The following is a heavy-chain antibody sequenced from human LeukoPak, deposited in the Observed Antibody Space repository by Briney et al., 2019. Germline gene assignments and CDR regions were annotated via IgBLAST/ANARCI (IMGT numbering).Heavy chain of an antibody. J-gene: IGHJ4*02. CDR2: INHSGST. CDR1: GGSFSGYY. CDR3: ARGTGTYYYGLGSYYIDY. V-gene: IGHV4-34*01. Sequence: SETLSLTCAVYGGSFSGYYWSWIRQPPGKGLEWIGEINHSGSTNYNPSLKSRVTISVDTSKNQFSLKLSSVTAADTAVYYCARGTGTYYYGLGSYYIDYWGQGTLVTVSS. D-gene: IGHD3-10*01.